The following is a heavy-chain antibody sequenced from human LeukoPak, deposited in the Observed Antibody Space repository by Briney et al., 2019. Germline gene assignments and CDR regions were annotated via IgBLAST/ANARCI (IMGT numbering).Heavy chain of an antibody. J-gene: IGHJ4*02. CDR2: IYPVASIP. V-gene: IGHV5-51*01. CDR3: ARGRSYYYDSSGQLLDY. D-gene: IGHD3-22*01. Sequence: GAXLKISFKGSGSSFTSYWIGWVRPMAGKGVEWMGIIYPVASIPTSTPSFQGPVTISPAKSLITPYLQWTSLKASDTAMYYCARGRSYYYDSSGQLLDYWGQGTLVTVSS. CDR1: GSSFTSYW.